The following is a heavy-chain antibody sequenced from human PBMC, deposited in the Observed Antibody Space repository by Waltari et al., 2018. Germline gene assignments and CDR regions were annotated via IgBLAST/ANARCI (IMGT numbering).Heavy chain of an antibody. CDR3: AILVGSRYYPYYFDY. CDR1: GLAGSSSH. J-gene: IGHJ4*02. CDR2: IYGGDSP. Sequence: EVQLVESGGGSIQPGGSMRVCCEAAGLAGSSSHMSWVRQAPGKGLGWVSVIYGGDSPSFAASVKGRFTISRDNSTNTLFLQMNSLRAEATAVYYCAILVGSRYYPYYFDYWGQGTLVTVSS. D-gene: IGHD3-22*01. V-gene: IGHV3-53*01.